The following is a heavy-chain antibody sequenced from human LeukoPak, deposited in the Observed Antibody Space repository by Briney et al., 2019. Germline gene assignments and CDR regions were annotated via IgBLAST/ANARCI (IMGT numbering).Heavy chain of an antibody. Sequence: ASVKVSCKASGGTFSSYAISWVRQAPGQGLEWMGRIIPILGIANYAQKFQGRVTITADKSTSTAYMELSSLRSEDTAVYYCARDRRHGDYDGYWGQGTLVTVSS. CDR2: IIPILGIA. V-gene: IGHV1-69*04. CDR1: GGTFSSYA. J-gene: IGHJ4*02. CDR3: ARDRRHGDYDGY. D-gene: IGHD4-17*01.